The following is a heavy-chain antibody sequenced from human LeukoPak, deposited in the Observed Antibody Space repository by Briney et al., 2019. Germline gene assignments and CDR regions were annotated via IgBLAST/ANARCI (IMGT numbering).Heavy chain of an antibody. J-gene: IGHJ4*02. D-gene: IGHD1/OR15-1a*01. CDR3: AVTGTTGTRGLFDY. Sequence: ASVKVSCKASGYTFTSYGISWVRQAPGQGLERMRWISAYNGNTNYAQKLQGRVTMTTDTSTSTAYMELRSLRSDDTAVYYCAVTGTTGTRGLFDYWGQGTLVTVSS. CDR1: GYTFTSYG. V-gene: IGHV1-18*01. CDR2: ISAYNGNT.